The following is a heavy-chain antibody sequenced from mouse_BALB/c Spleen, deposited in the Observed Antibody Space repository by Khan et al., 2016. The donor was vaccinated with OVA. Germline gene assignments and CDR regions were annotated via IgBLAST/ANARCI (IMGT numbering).Heavy chain of an antibody. D-gene: IGHD1-1*01. J-gene: IGHJ3*01. CDR1: GFTFSTYG. CDR3: TTLAYYYNSERFAY. Sequence: EVELVESGGDLVKPGGSLKLSCAASGFTFSTYGMSWVRQTPDKRLEWVAAISSGGSYTYYPDSVKGRFTISRDNAKNTLYLQMSSLKSEDTAMYYCTTLAYYYNSERFAYWGQGTLVTVSA. CDR2: ISSGGSYT. V-gene: IGHV5-6*01.